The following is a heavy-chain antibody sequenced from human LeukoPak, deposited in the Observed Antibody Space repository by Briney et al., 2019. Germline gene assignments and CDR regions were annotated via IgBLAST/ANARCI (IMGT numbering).Heavy chain of an antibody. Sequence: ASVTVSCKPSGYTFTVYYMHWVRQAPGQGLEWMGWINPNSGGTNYAQKFQGRVTMTRDTSISTAYMELSRLRSDDTAVYYCARGGVGYCSGGSCYFTAADYWGQGTLVTVSS. CDR3: ARGGVGYCSGGSCYFTAADY. D-gene: IGHD2-15*01. CDR1: GYTFTVYY. V-gene: IGHV1-2*02. J-gene: IGHJ4*02. CDR2: INPNSGGT.